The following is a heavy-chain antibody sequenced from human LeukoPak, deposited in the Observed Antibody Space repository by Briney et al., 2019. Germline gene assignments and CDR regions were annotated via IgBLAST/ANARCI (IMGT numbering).Heavy chain of an antibody. J-gene: IGHJ6*02. CDR1: GFTFSSYA. CDR2: ISGSGGST. V-gene: IGHV3-23*01. Sequence: GGSLRLSCAASGFTFSSYAMSWVRQAPGKGLEWVSAISGSGGSTYYADSVKGRLTISRDNSKNTLYLQMNSLRAEDTAVYYCAKAGWYDYYYGMDVWGQGTTVTVSS. CDR3: AKAGWYDYYYGMDV. D-gene: IGHD6-19*01.